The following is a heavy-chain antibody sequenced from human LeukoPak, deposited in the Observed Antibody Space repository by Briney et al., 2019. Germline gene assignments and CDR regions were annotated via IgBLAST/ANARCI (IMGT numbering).Heavy chain of an antibody. V-gene: IGHV1-69*13. Sequence: SVKVSCKASGVTFSSYAISWVRQAPGQGLEWMGGIIPIFGTANYAQKFQGRVTITADESTSTAYMELSSLRSEDTAVYYCARGGAYYYDSSGYYYAIDYWGQGTLVTVSS. J-gene: IGHJ4*02. CDR3: ARGGAYYYDSSGYYYAIDY. CDR2: IIPIFGTA. CDR1: GVTFSSYA. D-gene: IGHD3-22*01.